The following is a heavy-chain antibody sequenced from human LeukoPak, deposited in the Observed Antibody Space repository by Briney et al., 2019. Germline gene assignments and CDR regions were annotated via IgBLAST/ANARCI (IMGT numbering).Heavy chain of an antibody. CDR1: GYSISSDYY. CDR3: ARGASQRFFDLLYRFDP. J-gene: IGHJ5*02. D-gene: IGHD3-9*01. CDR2: INHSGST. V-gene: IGHV4-38-2*02. Sequence: SETLSLTCTVSGYSISSDYYWGWIRQPPGKGLEWIGSINHSGSTYYNPSLKSRVTISVDTSKNQFSLRLNSVTASDTAVYYCARGASQRFFDLLYRFDPWGQGILVTVSS.